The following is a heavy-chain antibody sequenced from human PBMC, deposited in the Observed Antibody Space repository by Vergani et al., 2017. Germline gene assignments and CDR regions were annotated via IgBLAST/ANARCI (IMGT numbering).Heavy chain of an antibody. CDR3: GKLHTYRWQFSFDV. CDR1: GDSFNNFP. J-gene: IGHJ2*01. CDR2: IIPVFGTA. D-gene: IGHD2-8*02. Sequence: QVHLVQSGAEVKKPGSSVKVSCRSSGDSFNNFPITWVRQAPGQGLEWMGRIIPVFGTADYSQKFQDRVTITADESTNTSYMHLSSLRSDDTAVYFCGKLHTYRWQFSFDVWGRGTHVTVSS. V-gene: IGHV1-69*13.